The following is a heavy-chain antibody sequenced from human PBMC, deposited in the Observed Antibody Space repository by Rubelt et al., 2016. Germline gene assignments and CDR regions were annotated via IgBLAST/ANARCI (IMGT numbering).Heavy chain of an antibody. J-gene: IGHJ4*02. CDR1: GFTFSSYS. V-gene: IGHV3-21*06. CDR2: ISSSSSYI. CDR3: AREVTAVAASEFDY. D-gene: IGHD6-19*01. Sequence: EVQLVESGGGLVKPGGSLRLSCAASGFTFSSYSMNWVRQAPGKGLEWVSSISSSSSYIYYADSVKGRFTISRDNAKSSLYLQMNRLRAEDTAVYYCAREVTAVAASEFDYWGQGTLVTVSS.